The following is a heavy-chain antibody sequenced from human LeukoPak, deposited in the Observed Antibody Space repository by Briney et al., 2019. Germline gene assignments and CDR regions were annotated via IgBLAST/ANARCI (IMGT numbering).Heavy chain of an antibody. CDR2: IYYSGST. CDR3: ARGFEGYYDILTGYYERRDWFDP. J-gene: IGHJ5*02. CDR1: GGSISSSSYY. V-gene: IGHV4-39*07. Sequence: SETLSLTCTVSGGSISSSSYYWGWIRQPPGKGLEWIGSIYYSGSTYYNPSLKSRATISVDTSKNQFSLKLSSVTAADTAVYYCARGFEGYYDILTGYYERRDWFDPWGQGTLVTVSS. D-gene: IGHD3-9*01.